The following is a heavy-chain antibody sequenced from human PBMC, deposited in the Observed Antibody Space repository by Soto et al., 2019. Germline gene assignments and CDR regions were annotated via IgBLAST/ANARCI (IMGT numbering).Heavy chain of an antibody. D-gene: IGHD1-26*01. V-gene: IGHV2-5*02. Sequence: QITLKESGPTLVKPTQTLTLTCTFSGFSLTTDRVGVGWIRQPPGEALEWLAVIYWDDSKTYRPSLESRLTITKDTAKNQVAHTMTNIGSLNTATYYCAHAYGGRSLYWGQGTLVTVSS. CDR1: GFSLTTDRVG. CDR2: IYWDDSK. J-gene: IGHJ4*02. CDR3: AHAYGGRSLY.